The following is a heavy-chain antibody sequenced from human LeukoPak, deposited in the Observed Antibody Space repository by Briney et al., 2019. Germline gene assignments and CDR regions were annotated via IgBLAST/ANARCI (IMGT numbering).Heavy chain of an antibody. V-gene: IGHV1-18*01. CDR1: VYTFTSYG. CDR3: ARDFRVIAAAGRCAFDI. CDR2: ISAYNGNT. Sequence: ASVKVSCKASVYTFTSYGISWVRQAPGQGLEWMGWISAYNGNTNYAQKLQGRVTMTTDTSTSTAYMELRSLRSDDTAVYYCARDFRVIAAAGRCAFDIWGQGTMVTVSS. D-gene: IGHD6-13*01. J-gene: IGHJ3*02.